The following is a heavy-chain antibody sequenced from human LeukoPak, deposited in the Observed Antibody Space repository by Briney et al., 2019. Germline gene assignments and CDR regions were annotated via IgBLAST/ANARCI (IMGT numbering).Heavy chain of an antibody. CDR3: ARGDGHGSGIYSKPPFNS. D-gene: IGHD3-10*01. J-gene: IGHJ5*01. V-gene: IGHV3-21*01. CDR2: ISSSSSDI. Sequence: GGSLRLSCAASGFPFSSYAMAWVRQAPGRGLEWVSSISSSSSDIYDADSVKGRFTISRDNAKNSLYLQMNSLRADDTAVYYCARGDGHGSGIYSKPPFNSWXXGTLVTVSS. CDR1: GFPFSSYA.